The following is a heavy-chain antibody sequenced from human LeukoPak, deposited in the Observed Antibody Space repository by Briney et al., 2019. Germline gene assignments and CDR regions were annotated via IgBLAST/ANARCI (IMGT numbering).Heavy chain of an antibody. J-gene: IGHJ4*02. D-gene: IGHD2-15*01. CDR1: GFTFSGSA. CDR2: MKPDGSET. V-gene: IGHV3-7*01. CDR3: ARDLSGPSVY. Sequence: GGSLRLSCAASGFTFSGSAMHWVRQASGKGLEWVANMKPDGSETYYIDSVKGRFTISRDNAKNSLYLQMNSLRAEDTAIYYCARDLSGPSVYWGQGTLVTVSS.